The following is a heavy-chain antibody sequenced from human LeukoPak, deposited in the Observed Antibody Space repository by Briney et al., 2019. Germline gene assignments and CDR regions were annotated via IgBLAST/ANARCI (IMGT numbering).Heavy chain of an antibody. CDR2: ISYDGSNK. J-gene: IGHJ4*02. V-gene: IGHV3-30*18. D-gene: IGHD3-10*01. Sequence: GGSLRLSCAASGFTFSSYGMHWVRQAPGKGLEWVAVISYDGSNKYYADSVKGRFTISRDNSKKTLYLQMNCLRAEDTAVYYCAKDDHGEYWGQGTLVTVSS. CDR3: AKDDHGEY. CDR1: GFTFSSYG.